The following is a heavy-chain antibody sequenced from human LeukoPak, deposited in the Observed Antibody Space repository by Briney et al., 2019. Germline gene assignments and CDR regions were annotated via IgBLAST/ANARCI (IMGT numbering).Heavy chain of an antibody. CDR1: GYTFTSYY. Sequence: SVKVSCKASGYTFTSYYMHWVRQAPGQGLEWMGRIIPILGIANYAQKFQGRVTITADKSTSTAYMGLSSLRSEDTAVYYCARGLGQLVQGWYFDLWGRGTLVTVSS. CDR2: IIPILGIA. J-gene: IGHJ2*01. D-gene: IGHD6-6*01. V-gene: IGHV1-69*04. CDR3: ARGLGQLVQGWYFDL.